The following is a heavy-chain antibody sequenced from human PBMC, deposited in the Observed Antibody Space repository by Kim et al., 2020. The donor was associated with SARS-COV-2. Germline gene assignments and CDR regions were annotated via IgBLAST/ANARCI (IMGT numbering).Heavy chain of an antibody. CDR1: GGSISSSSYY. CDR3: SGREGPFDP. J-gene: IGHJ5*02. Sequence: SETLSLTCTVSGGSISSSSYYWGWIRQPPGKGLEWIGSIYYSGSTYYNPSLKSRVTISVDTSKNQFSLKLSSVTAADTAVYYCSGREGPFDPWGQGTLVTVSS. V-gene: IGHV4-39*01. D-gene: IGHD1-26*01. CDR2: IYYSGST.